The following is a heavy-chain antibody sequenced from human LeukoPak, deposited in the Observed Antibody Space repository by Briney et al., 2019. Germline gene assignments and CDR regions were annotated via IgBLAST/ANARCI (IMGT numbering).Heavy chain of an antibody. CDR3: ARGHYYGSGSYIPFDY. CDR2: ISYDGSNK. V-gene: IGHV3-30*03. D-gene: IGHD3-10*01. Sequence: GGSLRLSCAASGFTFSSYGMHWVRQAPGKGLEWVAVISYDGSNKYYADSVKGRFTISRDNSKNTLYLQMNSLRAEDTAVYYCARGHYYGSGSYIPFDYWGQGTLVTVSS. J-gene: IGHJ4*02. CDR1: GFTFSSYG.